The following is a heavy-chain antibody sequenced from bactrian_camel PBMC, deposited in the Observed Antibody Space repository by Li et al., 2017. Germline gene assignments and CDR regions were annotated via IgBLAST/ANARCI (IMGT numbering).Heavy chain of an antibody. J-gene: IGHJ4*01. CDR2: SMSNDGRV. D-gene: IGHD2*01. V-gene: IGHV3S1*01. CDR3: AALYTGISGCYSTSLAPASFDY. Sequence: HVQLVESGGGSVPAGESLTLSCVASGFTYSRGRNCMGWFRQTPGKEREGVASMSNDGRVVYADSVKGRFTLSKDGVKRMVYLQMNRLEPEDTAMYYCAALYTGISGCYSTSLAPASFDYWGQGTQVTVS. CDR1: GFTYSRGRNC.